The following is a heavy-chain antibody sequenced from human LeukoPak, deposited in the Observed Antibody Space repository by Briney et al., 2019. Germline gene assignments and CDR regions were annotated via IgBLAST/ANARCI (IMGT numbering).Heavy chain of an antibody. CDR3: ARDWGMELELQIRFDY. CDR1: GFTFSDYY. Sequence: GGSLRLSCAASGFTFSDYYMSWIRQAPGKGLERVSYISSSGSTIYYADSVKGRFTISRDNAKNSLYLQMSSLRAEDTAVYYCARDWGMELELQIRFDYWGQGTLVTVSS. V-gene: IGHV3-11*04. D-gene: IGHD1-7*01. CDR2: ISSSGSTI. J-gene: IGHJ4*02.